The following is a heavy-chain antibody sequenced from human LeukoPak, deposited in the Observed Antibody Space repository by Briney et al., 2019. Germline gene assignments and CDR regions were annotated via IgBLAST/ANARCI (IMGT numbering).Heavy chain of an antibody. CDR1: GGTFSSYA. V-gene: IGHV1-46*01. J-gene: IGHJ4*02. CDR2: INPSGGST. Sequence: ASVKVSCKASGGTFSSYAISWVRQAPGQGLEWMGIINPSGGSTSYAQKFQGRVTMTRDTSTSTVYMELSSLRSEDTAVYYCAREGAYVWGPSYFDYWGQGTLVTVSS. CDR3: AREGAYVWGPSYFDY. D-gene: IGHD3-16*01.